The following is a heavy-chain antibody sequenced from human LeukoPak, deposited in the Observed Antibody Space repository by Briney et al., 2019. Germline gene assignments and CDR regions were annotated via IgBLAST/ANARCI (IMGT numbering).Heavy chain of an antibody. CDR1: GDSVSSNSAA. CDR3: ARSSCSSTSCPAYGMDV. J-gene: IGHJ6*02. CDR2: TYYRSKWYS. D-gene: IGHD2-2*01. V-gene: IGHV6-1*01. Sequence: SQTLSLTCAISGDSVSSNSAAWNWIRQSPSRGLEWLGRTYYRSKWYSDYAVSVKSRITINPDTSKNQFSLQLNSVTPEDTAVYYCARSSCSSTSCPAYGMDVWGQGTTVTVSS.